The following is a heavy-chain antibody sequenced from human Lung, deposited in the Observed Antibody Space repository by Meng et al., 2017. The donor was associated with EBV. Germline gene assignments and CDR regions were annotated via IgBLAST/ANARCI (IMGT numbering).Heavy chain of an antibody. CDR2: IRSKANSYAT. V-gene: IGHV3-73*02. Sequence: LVAAGGGWVQPGGSLTLSCAASGFTFSGSAMHWVRQASGKGLEWVGRIRSKANSYATAFGASVEGRFTISRDDSNNTAYLQMNSLKTEDTAVYYCTSRSFWGQGILVTVSS. J-gene: IGHJ4*02. CDR3: TSRSF. CDR1: GFTFSGSA.